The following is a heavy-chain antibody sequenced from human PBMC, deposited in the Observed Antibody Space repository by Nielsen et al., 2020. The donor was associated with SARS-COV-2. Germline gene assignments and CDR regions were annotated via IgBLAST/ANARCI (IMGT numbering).Heavy chain of an antibody. J-gene: IGHJ4*02. V-gene: IGHV1-46*01. CDR3: ASCKGDGKYFDCEGFDY. CDR1: GYTFTSYY. Sequence: ASVKVSCKASGYTFTSYYMHWVRQAPGQGLEWMGIINPSGGSTSYAQKFQGRVTMTRSTSTSTAYMELHSLGSEDTAVYYCASCKGDGKYFDCEGFDYWGQGTLVTVSS. CDR2: INPSGGST. D-gene: IGHD3-9*01.